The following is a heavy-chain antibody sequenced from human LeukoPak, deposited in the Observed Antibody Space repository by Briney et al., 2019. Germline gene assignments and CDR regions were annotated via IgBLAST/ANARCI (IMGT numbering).Heavy chain of an antibody. CDR1: GFTFSSYG. J-gene: IGHJ5*02. D-gene: IGHD5-24*01. CDR2: IWYDASDR. Sequence: GRSLRLSCAASGFTFSSYGMHWVRQAPGKGLEWVAVIWYDASDRYYADSVKGRFTISRDNSKNTLFLQMNSLRDDDTAVYYCVRGVGVSRFNYFDPWGQGTLVVVSS. CDR3: VRGVGVSRFNYFDP. V-gene: IGHV3-33*01.